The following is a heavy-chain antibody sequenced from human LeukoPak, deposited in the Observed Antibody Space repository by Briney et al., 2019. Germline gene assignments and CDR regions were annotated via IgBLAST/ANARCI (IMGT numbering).Heavy chain of an antibody. CDR2: IITSGSNT. CDR3: AKTVRRSFDI. Sequence: GGSLRLSCAASGFTFSHYDMTWVRGAPGKGLEWVSGIITSGSNTYYADSVKGRFTISRDNSKNTLYLQMNSLRAEDTALYYCAKTVRRSFDIWGQGTMVTVSS. V-gene: IGHV3-23*01. CDR1: GFTFSHYD. J-gene: IGHJ3*02. D-gene: IGHD6-6*01.